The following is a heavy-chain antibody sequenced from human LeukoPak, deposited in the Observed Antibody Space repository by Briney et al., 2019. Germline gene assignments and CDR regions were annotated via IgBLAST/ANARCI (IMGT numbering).Heavy chain of an antibody. J-gene: IGHJ6*03. CDR3: ARDFYYYDSSGYLRGYYYYYMDV. Sequence: GGSLRLSCAASGFTFSTYSMTWVRQTPGKGLEWVSSISSSSSYIYYADSMKGRFSISRDNAKNSLYLQMNSLRAEDTAVYYCARDFYYYDSSGYLRGYYYYYMDVWGKGTTVTVSS. V-gene: IGHV3-21*01. D-gene: IGHD3-22*01. CDR1: GFTFSTYS. CDR2: ISSSSSYI.